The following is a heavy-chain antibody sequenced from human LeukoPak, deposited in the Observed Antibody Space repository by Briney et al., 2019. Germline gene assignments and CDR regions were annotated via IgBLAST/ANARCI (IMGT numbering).Heavy chain of an antibody. CDR2: IKQDGSEK. CDR3: ARGGYYRFDY. J-gene: IGHJ4*02. D-gene: IGHD1-26*01. V-gene: IGHV3-7*04. CDR1: GFTFSNYA. Sequence: GGSLRLSCAASGFTFSNYAMMWVRQAPEKGLEWVANIKQDGSEKYYVDSVEGRFTISRDNAKNSLYLQMDSLRAEDTAVYYCARGGYYRFDYWGQGTLVTVSS.